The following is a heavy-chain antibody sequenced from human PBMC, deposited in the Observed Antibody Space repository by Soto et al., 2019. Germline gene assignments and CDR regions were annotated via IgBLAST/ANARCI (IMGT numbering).Heavy chain of an antibody. CDR3: AREGGHTMVRGLGFDP. J-gene: IGHJ5*02. Sequence: QLQLQESGPGLVKPSETLSLTCTVSGGSISSSSYYWGWIRQPPGKGLEWIGSIYYSGSTYYNPSLKSRVTISVDTSKNQFSLKLSSVTAADTAVYYCAREGGHTMVRGLGFDPWGQGTLVTVSS. V-gene: IGHV4-39*02. CDR2: IYYSGST. D-gene: IGHD3-10*01. CDR1: GGSISSSSYY.